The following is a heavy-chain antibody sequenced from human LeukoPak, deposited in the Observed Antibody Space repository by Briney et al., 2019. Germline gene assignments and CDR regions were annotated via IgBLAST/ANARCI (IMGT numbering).Heavy chain of an antibody. Sequence: GASVKVSCKASGYTFTGYYMHWVRQAAGRGLEGMGWINPNSGGTNYAQKLQGRVTLTRDTAISTAYMELSRLRSDDTAVYYCARDGSPTGDRDFSYYYGMDVWGQGTTVTVSS. CDR1: GYTFTGYY. D-gene: IGHD3/OR15-3a*01. CDR2: INPNSGGT. CDR3: ARDGSPTGDRDFSYYYGMDV. V-gene: IGHV1-2*02. J-gene: IGHJ6*02.